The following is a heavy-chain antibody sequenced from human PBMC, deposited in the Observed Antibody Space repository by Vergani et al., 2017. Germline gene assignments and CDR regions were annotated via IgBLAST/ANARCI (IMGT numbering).Heavy chain of an antibody. CDR2: IIPIFGTA. CDR1: GGTFSSYA. CDR3: ARDLRLEELTYGMDV. D-gene: IGHD3-16*01. Sequence: QVQLVQSGAEVKKPGSSVKLSCKASGGTFSSYAISWVRQAPGQGLEWMGGIIPIFGTANYAQKFQGRVTTTADDSTSTAYMELSSLRSEDTAVYYCARDLRLEELTYGMDVWGQGTTVTVSS. J-gene: IGHJ6*02. V-gene: IGHV1-69*12.